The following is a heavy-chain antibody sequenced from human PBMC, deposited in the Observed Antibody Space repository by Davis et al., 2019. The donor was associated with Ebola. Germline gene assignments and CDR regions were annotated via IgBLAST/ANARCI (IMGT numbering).Heavy chain of an antibody. CDR3: AKLRSGSYSVDFDY. CDR1: GFTFSDYT. V-gene: IGHV3-21*01. Sequence: PGGSLRLSCAASGFTFSDYTMNWLRQAPGKGLEWVSSISSTSIYFYYADSLKGRFTISRDNAKNSLFLQMNSLRADDTAVYYCAKLRSGSYSVDFDYWGQGTLVTVSS. D-gene: IGHD3-10*01. CDR2: ISSTSIYF. J-gene: IGHJ4*02.